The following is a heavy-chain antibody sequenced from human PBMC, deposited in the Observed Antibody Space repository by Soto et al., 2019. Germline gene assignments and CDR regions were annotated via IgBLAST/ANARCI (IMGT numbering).Heavy chain of an antibody. CDR1: GGSFSGYY. CDR3: ARGSIAARHWFDP. V-gene: IGHV4-34*01. D-gene: IGHD6-6*01. J-gene: IGHJ5*02. Sequence: PSETLSLTCAVSGGSFSGYYWSWIRQPPGKGLEWIGEINHSGSTNYNPSLKSRVTISVDTSKNQFSLKLSSVTAADTAVYYCARGSIAARHWFDPWGQGTLVTVSS. CDR2: INHSGST.